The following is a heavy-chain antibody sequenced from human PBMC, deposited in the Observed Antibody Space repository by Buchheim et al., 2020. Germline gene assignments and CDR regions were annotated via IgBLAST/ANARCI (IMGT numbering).Heavy chain of an antibody. V-gene: IGHV3-7*01. Sequence: EVQLVESGGGLVQPGGSLRLSCAASGFTFSSYWMSWFRQAPGKGLEWVANIKQDGSGKYYVESVKGRLTISRENAKNSLYLQMNSLRAEDTAVYYCARALPTMVRGVIGYWGQGTL. CDR2: IKQDGSGK. CDR1: GFTFSSYW. D-gene: IGHD3-10*01. J-gene: IGHJ4*02. CDR3: ARALPTMVRGVIGY.